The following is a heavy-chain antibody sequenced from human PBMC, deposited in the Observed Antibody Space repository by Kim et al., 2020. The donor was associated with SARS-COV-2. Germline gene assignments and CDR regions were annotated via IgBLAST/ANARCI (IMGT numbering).Heavy chain of an antibody. V-gene: IGHV3-23*01. J-gene: IGHJ2*01. CDR1: GFTFSSYA. Sequence: GGSLRLSCAASGFTFSSYAMSWVRQAPGKGLEWVSAISGSGGSTYYADSVKGRFTISRDNSKNTLYLQMNSLRAEDTAVYYCAKGLRSKRWQLVPGYFDPWGRGTLVTVSS. CDR3: AKGLRSKRWQLVPGYFDP. CDR2: ISGSGGST. D-gene: IGHD6-13*01.